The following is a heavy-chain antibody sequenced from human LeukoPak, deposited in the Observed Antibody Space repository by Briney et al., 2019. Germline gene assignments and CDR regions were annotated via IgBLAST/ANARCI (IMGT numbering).Heavy chain of an antibody. Sequence: SETLSLTCTVSGDSISGYYWSWIRQPPGRGLEWIGYIYYSGSATYNPSLKSRVTMSVDTSKNQFSLKLSSVTAADTAVYYCARALSYYYGSGSLGFDYWGQGTLVTVSS. CDR1: GDSISGYY. CDR3: ARALSYYYGSGSLGFDY. CDR2: IYYSGSA. V-gene: IGHV4-59*08. J-gene: IGHJ4*02. D-gene: IGHD3-10*01.